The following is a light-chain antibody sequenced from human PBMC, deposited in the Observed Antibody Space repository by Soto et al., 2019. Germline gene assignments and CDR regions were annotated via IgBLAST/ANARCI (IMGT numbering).Light chain of an antibody. CDR2: WAS. CDR3: QQYYSTSLT. Sequence: DIVMTQSPDSLAVSLGERATINCKSSQSVLYSSNNKNYLAWYQQKPGQPPKLLIYWASTRESGVPDRFSGSGSGTDFTLTISSLQAEDVAVYYCQQYYSTSLTFGGDTNVEIK. CDR1: QSVLYSSNNKNY. J-gene: IGKJ4*01. V-gene: IGKV4-1*01.